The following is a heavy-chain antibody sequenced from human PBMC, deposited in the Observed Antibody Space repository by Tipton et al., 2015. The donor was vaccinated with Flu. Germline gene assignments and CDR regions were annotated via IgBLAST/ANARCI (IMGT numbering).Heavy chain of an antibody. CDR3: ARDRVAGYGATYPYYHGMDV. D-gene: IGHD4-17*01. V-gene: IGHV3-33*01. CDR1: GFTFGSYG. CDR2: ISYDGKTK. J-gene: IGHJ6*02. Sequence: QVQLVQSGGGVVQPGRSLRLSCAGSGFTFGSYGMHWVRQAPGKGLVWVALISYDGKTKYYADSVKGRCTISRDNSKNTLYLQMNSLRVDDTAVYYCARDRVAGYGATYPYYHGMDVWGQGATVTVSS.